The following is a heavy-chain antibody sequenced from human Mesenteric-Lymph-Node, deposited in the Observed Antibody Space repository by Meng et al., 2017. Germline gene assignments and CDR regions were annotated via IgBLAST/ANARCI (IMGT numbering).Heavy chain of an antibody. CDR3: ARGREWELLVYYYYGMDV. V-gene: IGHV3-21*01. J-gene: IGHJ6*02. CDR1: GFTFTSYW. CDR2: ISSSSSYI. D-gene: IGHD1-26*01. Sequence: GGSLRLSCAASGFTFTSYWMSWVRQAPGKGLEWVSSISSSSSYIYYADSVKGRFTISRDNAKNSLYLQMNSLRAEDTAVYYCARGREWELLVYYYYGMDVWGQGTTVTVSS.